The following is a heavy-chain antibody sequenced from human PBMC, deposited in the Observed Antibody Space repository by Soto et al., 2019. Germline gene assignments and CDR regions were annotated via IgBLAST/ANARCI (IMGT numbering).Heavy chain of an antibody. CDR3: ARDADYVGSRGGMDV. J-gene: IGHJ6*02. V-gene: IGHV4-31*03. CDR2: IYYRGST. Sequence: QVRLEESGPGLVKPSETLSLICSVSGGSVNNANYFWNWIRHHPENGLEWIGYIYYRGSTRYNPSFKTRATLSIDTSKNQFSLRLNSVTVADTAVYFCARDADYVGSRGGMDVWGRGTTVTVSS. CDR1: GGSVNNANYF. D-gene: IGHD4-17*01.